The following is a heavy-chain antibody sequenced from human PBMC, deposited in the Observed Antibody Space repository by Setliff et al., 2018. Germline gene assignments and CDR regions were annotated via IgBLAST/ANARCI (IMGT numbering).Heavy chain of an antibody. Sequence: GASVKVSCKASGYTFTYFGVSWLRLAPGQGLEWMGWISGHNDKTIIEPKFKGRLALTTDTGSDTAYMELRNLRSDDAAIYYCMRLVRFCSRTVCQRTSGDEAWGQGTLVTVSS. V-gene: IGHV1-18*01. CDR2: ISGHNDKT. J-gene: IGHJ5*02. CDR3: MRLVRFCSRTVCQRTSGDEA. CDR1: GYTFTYFG. D-gene: IGHD3-3*01.